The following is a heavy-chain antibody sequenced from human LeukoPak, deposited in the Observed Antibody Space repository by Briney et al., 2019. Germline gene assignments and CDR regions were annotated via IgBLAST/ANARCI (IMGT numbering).Heavy chain of an antibody. CDR3: ARVLPLMVYAIPDY. V-gene: IGHV1-18*01. Sequence: ASVTVSCKASGYTFTSYGISWVRQAPGQGLEWMGWISAYNGNTNYAQKLQGRVTMTTDTSTSTAYMELRSLRSDDTAVYYCARVLPLMVYAIPDYWGQGTLVTVSS. CDR1: GYTFTSYG. J-gene: IGHJ4*02. CDR2: ISAYNGNT. D-gene: IGHD2-8*01.